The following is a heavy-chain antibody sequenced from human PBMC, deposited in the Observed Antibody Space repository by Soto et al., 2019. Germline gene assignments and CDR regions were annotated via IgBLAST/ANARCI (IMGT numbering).Heavy chain of an antibody. D-gene: IGHD3-16*01. J-gene: IGHJ4*02. CDR3: ADRGNVDY. CDR2: ISYDGSNK. CDR1: GFTFSSYG. V-gene: IGHV3-30*03. Sequence: QVQLVESGGGVVQPGRSLRLSCAASGFTFSSYGMHWVRQAPGKGLEWVAVISYDGSNKYYADSVKGRFTISRDNSKNTLYMQMNSLRAEDTAEYYCADRGNVDYWGQGTLVTVSS.